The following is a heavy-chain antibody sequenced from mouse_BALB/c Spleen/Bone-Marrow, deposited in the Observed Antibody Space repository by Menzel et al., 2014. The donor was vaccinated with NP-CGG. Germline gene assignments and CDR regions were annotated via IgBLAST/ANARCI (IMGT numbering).Heavy chain of an antibody. CDR3: PREGVSARFGY. CDR1: GCTFSFYT. V-gene: IGHV1-4*01. Sequence: VQLQQPGAELARPGASVKMSCEASGCTFSFYTMYWVKQRPGQGLEWIGYINPTSDYTDYNQKFKDKATLTADKSSSAAYMQLSSLTSEDSTVYYCPREGVSARFGYWGKGALVDAST. CDR2: INPTSDYT. J-gene: IGHJ3*01. D-gene: IGHD6-2*01.